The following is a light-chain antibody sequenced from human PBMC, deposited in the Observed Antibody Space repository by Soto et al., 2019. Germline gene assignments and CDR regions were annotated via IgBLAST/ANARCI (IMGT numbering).Light chain of an antibody. Sequence: EIVMTQSPATLSVSPGERATLSCRASQSVSGNLDWYEQKPGQAPRLLIYGASTRATGIPARFSGSGSGTEFTLTISSLQSEYFAVYYCQQYNNWPRTFGQGTKVEIK. V-gene: IGKV3-15*01. J-gene: IGKJ1*01. CDR2: GAS. CDR1: QSVSGN. CDR3: QQYNNWPRT.